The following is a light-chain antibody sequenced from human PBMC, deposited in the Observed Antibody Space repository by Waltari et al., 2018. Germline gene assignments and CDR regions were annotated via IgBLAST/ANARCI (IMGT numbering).Light chain of an antibody. V-gene: IGLV1-44*01. CDR2: NNY. CDR3: STWDDGLAGGVV. J-gene: IGLJ2*01. CDR1: RSNIRSHT. Sequence: QAVLTQPPSASGTPGQTVTISCSGSRSNIRSHTVPRYQQRPGTTPKVLIYNNYQRPSGVPDRFSGSKSGTSVSLAISGLQSDDEADYYCSTWDDGLAGGVVFGGGTKLTVL.